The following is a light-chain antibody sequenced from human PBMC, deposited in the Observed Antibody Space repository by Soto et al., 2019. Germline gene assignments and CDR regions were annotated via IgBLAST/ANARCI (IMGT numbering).Light chain of an antibody. CDR3: QQRSNWNPNT. V-gene: IGKV3D-11*01. CDR1: QGVSSY. CDR2: DAS. Sequence: EIVLTQSPATLSLSPGERATLSCRASQGVSSYLAWYQQKPGQAPRLLIYDASNRATGIPARFSGSGPGTDFTLTISSLEPEDFAVYYCQQRSNWNPNTFGQGTRLEIK. J-gene: IGKJ5*01.